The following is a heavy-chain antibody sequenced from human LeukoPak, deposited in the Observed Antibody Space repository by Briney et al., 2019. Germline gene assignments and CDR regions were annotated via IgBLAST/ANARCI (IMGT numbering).Heavy chain of an antibody. V-gene: IGHV3-74*01. CDR2: INREGSST. Sequence: PGGSLRLSCAASGFTFNNYWTHWVRHAPGKGLVWVSRINREGSSTTYADSVKGRFTISRDNAKNTLYLQMNSLRAEDTAVYYCARGSGWSIAAGATGWFDPWGQGTLVTVSS. J-gene: IGHJ5*02. CDR1: GFTFNNYW. CDR3: ARGSGWSIAAGATGWFDP. D-gene: IGHD6-13*01.